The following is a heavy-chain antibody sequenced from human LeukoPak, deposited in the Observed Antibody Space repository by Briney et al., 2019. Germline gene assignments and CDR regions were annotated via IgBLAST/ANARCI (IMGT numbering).Heavy chain of an antibody. CDR3: ARDRSGWYGNYFDY. D-gene: IGHD6-19*01. CDR1: GGSISNYY. J-gene: IGHJ4*02. CDR2: IYYSGST. V-gene: IGHV4-59*01. Sequence: LETLSLTCTVPGGSISNYYWSWIRQPPGKGLEWIGYIYYSGSTNYNPSLKSRVTISVDTSKNQFSLKLSSVTAADTAVYYCARDRSGWYGNYFDYWGQGTLVTVSS.